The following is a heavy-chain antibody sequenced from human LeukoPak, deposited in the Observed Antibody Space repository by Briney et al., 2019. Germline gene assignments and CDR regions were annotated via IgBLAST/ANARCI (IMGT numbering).Heavy chain of an antibody. D-gene: IGHD5-18*01. CDR3: ASIPTWTTAMVGMDV. J-gene: IGHJ6*02. CDR2: ISYDGSNK. CDR1: GFTFSSYG. V-gene: IGHV3-30*03. Sequence: GGSLRLSCAASGFTFSSYGMHWVRQAPGKGLEWVAVISYDGSNKYYADSVKGRFTISRDNSKNTLYLQMNSLRAEDTAVYYCASIPTWTTAMVGMDVWGQGTTVTVSS.